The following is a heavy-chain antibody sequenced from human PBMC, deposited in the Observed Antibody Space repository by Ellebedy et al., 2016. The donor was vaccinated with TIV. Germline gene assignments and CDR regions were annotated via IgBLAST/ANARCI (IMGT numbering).Heavy chain of an antibody. V-gene: IGHV1-24*01. CDR2: FDPEDGER. CDR3: ATDRRPYFFDSHGYRFDY. D-gene: IGHD3-22*01. J-gene: IGHJ4*02. Sequence: AASVKVSCKVSGNTLTELSIHWVRQAPGKGLEWMGGFDPEDGERIYPPRFQGRVLVTADTSTDTVYMELSRLSSDDTAVYYCATDRRPYFFDSHGYRFDYWGQGTLVTVSS. CDR1: GNTLTELS.